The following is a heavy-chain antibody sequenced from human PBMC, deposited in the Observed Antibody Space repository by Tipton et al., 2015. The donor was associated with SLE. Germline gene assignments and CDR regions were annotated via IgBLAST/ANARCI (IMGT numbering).Heavy chain of an antibody. D-gene: IGHD3-16*01. CDR1: GGSISSYY. CDR2: IYYSGST. J-gene: IGHJ3*02. CDR3: ARDLGYDAFDI. Sequence: PGLVKPSETLSLTCTVSGGSISSYYWSWIRQPPGKGLEWIGYIYYSGSTNYNPSLKSRVTISVDTSKNQFSLKLSSVTAADTAVYYCARDLGYDAFDIWGQGTMVTVSS. V-gene: IGHV4-59*01.